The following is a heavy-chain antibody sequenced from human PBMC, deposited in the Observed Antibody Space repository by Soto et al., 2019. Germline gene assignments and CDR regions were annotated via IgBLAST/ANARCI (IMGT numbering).Heavy chain of an antibody. CDR1: GFTFDDYA. D-gene: IGHD3-22*01. CDR3: AKDFRFAYDSSGYYTPGAFDI. V-gene: IGHV3-9*01. J-gene: IGHJ3*02. Sequence: PGGSLRLSCAASGFTFDDYAMHWVRQAPGKGLEWVSGISWNSGSIGYADSVKGRFTISRDNAKNSLYLQMNSLRAEDTALYYCAKDFRFAYDSSGYYTPGAFDIWGQGTMVTVSS. CDR2: ISWNSGSI.